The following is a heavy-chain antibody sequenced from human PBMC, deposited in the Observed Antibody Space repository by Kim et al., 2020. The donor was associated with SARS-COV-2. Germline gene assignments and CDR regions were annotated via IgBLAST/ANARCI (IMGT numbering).Heavy chain of an antibody. D-gene: IGHD6-13*01. CDR2: ISAGGDTT. V-gene: IGHV3-23*01. Sequence: GGSLRLSCAASGFTFSNYAMSWVRQAPGKGLEWVSTISAGGDTTYYSGSVKGRFTISRDNSKNTLYLQVNSLRAGDTAIYYCASDQGGLYTSSSDPYNWFDPWGQGTLVTVSS. CDR1: GFTFSNYA. CDR3: ASDQGGLYTSSSDPYNWFDP. J-gene: IGHJ5*02.